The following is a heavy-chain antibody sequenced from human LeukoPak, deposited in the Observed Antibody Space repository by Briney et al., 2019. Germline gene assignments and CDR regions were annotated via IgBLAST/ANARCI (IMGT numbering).Heavy chain of an antibody. CDR1: GYTFTGYY. Sequence: ASVKVSCKASGYTFTGYYMHWVRQAPGQGLEWMGWINPNSGGTNYAQKFQGRVTMTRDTSISTAYMELSRLRSDDTAVYYCATLIAAAGTGVNWFDPWGQGTLVTVSS. V-gene: IGHV1-2*02. J-gene: IGHJ5*02. CDR2: INPNSGGT. CDR3: ATLIAAAGTGVNWFDP. D-gene: IGHD6-13*01.